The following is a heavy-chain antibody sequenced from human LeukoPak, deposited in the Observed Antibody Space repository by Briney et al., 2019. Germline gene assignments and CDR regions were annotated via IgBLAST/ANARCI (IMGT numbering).Heavy chain of an antibody. J-gene: IGHJ4*02. Sequence: GASVTVSCKVSGYTLTELSMHWVRQAPGKGLEWMGGFDPEDGETIYAQKFQGRVTMTEDTSTDTAYMELSSLRSEDTAVYYCAIRPKIVGAIVDYWGQGTLVTVSS. CDR3: AIRPKIVGAIVDY. CDR2: FDPEDGET. CDR1: GYTLTELS. D-gene: IGHD1-26*01. V-gene: IGHV1-24*01.